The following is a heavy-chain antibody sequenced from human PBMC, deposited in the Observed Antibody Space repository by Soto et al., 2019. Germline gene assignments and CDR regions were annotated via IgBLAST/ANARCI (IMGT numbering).Heavy chain of an antibody. V-gene: IGHV4-34*01. CDR2: INHSGST. J-gene: IGHJ5*02. Sequence: PSETLSLTCAVYGGSFSGYYWSWIRQPPGKGLEWIGEINHSGSTNYNPSLKRRVTIAVDTSKNQFPLKLSSVTAADTAVYYCARVRPRYYYGSGSVNWFDPWGQGTLVTVSS. D-gene: IGHD3-10*01. CDR1: GGSFSGYY. CDR3: ARVRPRYYYGSGSVNWFDP.